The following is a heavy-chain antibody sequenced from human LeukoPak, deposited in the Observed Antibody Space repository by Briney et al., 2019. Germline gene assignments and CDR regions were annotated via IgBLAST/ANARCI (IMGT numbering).Heavy chain of an antibody. D-gene: IGHD1-26*01. V-gene: IGHV3-53*01. CDR1: GFTVSSNF. J-gene: IGHJ4*02. Sequence: GGSLRLSCAASGFTVSSNFMIWVRQAPGKGLECVSFIYSGGGTYYADSVKGRFTISRDNSKNTLYLQMNSLRAGDTAVYYCARGNLRGGYTLGATSGAYYFDYWGQGTLVAVSS. CDR3: ARGNLRGGYTLGATSGAYYFDY. CDR2: IYSGGGT.